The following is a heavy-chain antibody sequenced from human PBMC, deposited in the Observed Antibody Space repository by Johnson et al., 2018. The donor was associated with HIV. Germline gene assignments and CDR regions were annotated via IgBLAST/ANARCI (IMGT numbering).Heavy chain of an antibody. CDR1: GFTFSNYA. CDR2: ISDTSGAT. Sequence: EQLVESGGGLVQPGGSLRLSCAASGFTFSNYAMSWVRQAPGKGLEWVSSISDTSGATDYADSVKGRFTISRDNSKNTLYLQMNSLRVDDTAVYYCAKGMYYYDSSGYYLDAFDIWGQGTMVTVSS. D-gene: IGHD3-22*01. V-gene: IGHV3-23*04. CDR3: AKGMYYYDSSGYYLDAFDI. J-gene: IGHJ3*02.